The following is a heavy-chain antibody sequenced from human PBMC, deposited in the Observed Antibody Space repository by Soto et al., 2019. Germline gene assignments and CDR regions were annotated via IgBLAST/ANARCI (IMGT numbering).Heavy chain of an antibody. CDR3: ARAQYSGYDTYYYYYMDV. CDR2: INAGNGNT. CDR1: GYTFTSYA. D-gene: IGHD5-12*01. J-gene: IGHJ6*03. Sequence: ASVKVSCKASGYTFTSYAMHWVRQAPGQRLEWMGWINAGNGNTKYSQKFQGRVTITRDTSASTAYMELSSLRSEDTAVYYCARAQYSGYDTYYYYYMDVWGKGTTVTVSS. V-gene: IGHV1-3*01.